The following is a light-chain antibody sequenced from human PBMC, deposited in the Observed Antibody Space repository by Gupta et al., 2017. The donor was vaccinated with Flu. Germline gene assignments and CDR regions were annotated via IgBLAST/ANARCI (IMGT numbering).Light chain of an antibody. Sequence: SSLTPPRPGSGSPGQSVTISCTGTSSDVGGYNYVSWYQQHPGKAPKLMIYDVSKRPSGVPDRFSGSKSGNTASLTISGLQAEDEADYYCCSYAGSYVFGTGTKVTVL. V-gene: IGLV2-11*01. J-gene: IGLJ1*01. CDR1: SSDVGGYNY. CDR3: CSYAGSYV. CDR2: DVS.